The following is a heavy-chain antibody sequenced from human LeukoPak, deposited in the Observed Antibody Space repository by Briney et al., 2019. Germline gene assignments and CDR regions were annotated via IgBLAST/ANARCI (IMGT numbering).Heavy chain of an antibody. J-gene: IGHJ5*02. CDR3: IRDFRSADL. Sequence: GGSLRLSCVASGFTFSNYWMHWVRQPPGKGLVWVSRIYVDGRTTNYADSVKGRFTISRDNAKNTVYLEMNGLSVEDTATYYCIRDFRSADLWGQGTLVTVTS. CDR1: GFTFSNYW. V-gene: IGHV3-74*01. CDR2: IYVDGRTT.